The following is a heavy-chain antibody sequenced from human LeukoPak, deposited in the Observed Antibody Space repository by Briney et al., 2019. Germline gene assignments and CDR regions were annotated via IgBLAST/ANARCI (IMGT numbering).Heavy chain of an antibody. CDR3: ATITRGVVPAAMWYYYYMDV. CDR2: IYTSGST. J-gene: IGHJ6*03. Sequence: SETLSLTCTVSGGSISSYYWSWIRQPAGKGLEWIGRIYTSGSTNYNPSLKSRVTMSVDTSKNQFSLKLSSVTAADTAVYYCATITRGVVPAAMWYYYYMDVWGKGTTVTVSS. CDR1: GGSISSYY. D-gene: IGHD2-2*01. V-gene: IGHV4-4*07.